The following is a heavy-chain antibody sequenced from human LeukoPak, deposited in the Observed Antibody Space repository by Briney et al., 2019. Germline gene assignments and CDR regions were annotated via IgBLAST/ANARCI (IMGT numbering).Heavy chain of an antibody. D-gene: IGHD1-14*01. J-gene: IGHJ5*02. CDR2: KWEDGSYK. CDR3: AKGRYTMPVGWIDP. V-gene: IGHV3-33*06. Sequence: SGGSLRLSCAASGFTFSTYGMHWVRQAPGKGLEWVALKWEDGSYKYYADSVKGRFTISRDNSKNTVYLQMNSLRAEDTAVYYCAKGRYTMPVGWIDPWGQGTLVTVSS. CDR1: GFTFSTYG.